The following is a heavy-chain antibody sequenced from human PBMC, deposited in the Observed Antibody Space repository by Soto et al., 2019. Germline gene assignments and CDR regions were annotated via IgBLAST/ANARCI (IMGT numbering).Heavy chain of an antibody. V-gene: IGHV1-69*01. CDR3: ASRVIFWCGYYTEDYYYGMDV. J-gene: IGHJ6*02. CDR1: GGTFSSYA. Sequence: QVQLVQSGAEVKKPGSSVKVSCKASGGTFSSYAISWVRQAPGQGLEWMGGIIPIFGTANYAQKFQGRVTITADESTSTAYMELSILRSVDTAVYYCASRVIFWCGYYTEDYYYGMDVWCQGTTVTVSS. CDR2: IIPIFGTA. D-gene: IGHD3-3*01.